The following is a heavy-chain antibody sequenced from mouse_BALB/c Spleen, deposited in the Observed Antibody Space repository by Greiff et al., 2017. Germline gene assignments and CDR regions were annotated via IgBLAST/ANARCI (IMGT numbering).Heavy chain of an antibody. V-gene: IGHV5-6-4*01. CDR1: GFTFSSYT. J-gene: IGHJ3*01. CDR3: TREGKNYVAY. Sequence: EVQGVESGGDLVKPGGSLKLSCAASGFTFSSYTMSWVRQTPEKRLEWVATISSGGSYTYYPDSVKGRFTISRDKAKNTLYLQMSSLKSEDTAMYYCTREGKNYVAYWGQGTLVTVSA. CDR2: ISSGGSYT. D-gene: IGHD1-1*01.